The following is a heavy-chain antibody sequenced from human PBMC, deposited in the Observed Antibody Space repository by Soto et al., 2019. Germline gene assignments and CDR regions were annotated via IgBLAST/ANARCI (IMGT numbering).Heavy chain of an antibody. D-gene: IGHD6-6*01. V-gene: IGHV3-23*01. CDR1: GFTFSNYA. CDR2: ISGSGGST. J-gene: IGHJ3*02. Sequence: PGGSLRLSCGVSGFTFSNYAMTWVRHSPGKGLEWVSTISGSGGSTYYADSVKGRFTISRDNSKNTLYLQMNSLRAEDTAVYYCAKAPSSSHDAFDIWGQGTMVTVSS. CDR3: AKAPSSSHDAFDI.